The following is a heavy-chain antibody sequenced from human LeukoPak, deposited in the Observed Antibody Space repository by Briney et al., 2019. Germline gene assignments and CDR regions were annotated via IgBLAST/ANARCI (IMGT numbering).Heavy chain of an antibody. CDR2: IYHSGST. CDR3: ARDFAAGTHYYYGMDV. J-gene: IGHJ6*02. CDR1: GYSISSGYY. V-gene: IGHV4-38-2*02. Sequence: SETLSLTCTVSGYSISSGYYWGWIRQPPGKGLEWIGSIYHSGSTYYNPSLKSRVTISVDTSKNQFSLKLSSVTAADTAVYYCARDFAAGTHYYYGMDVWGQGTTVTVSS. D-gene: IGHD6-13*01.